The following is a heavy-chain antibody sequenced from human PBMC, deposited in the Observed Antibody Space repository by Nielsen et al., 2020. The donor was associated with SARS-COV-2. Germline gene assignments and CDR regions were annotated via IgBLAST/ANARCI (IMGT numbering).Heavy chain of an antibody. V-gene: IGHV4-59*12. CDR3: AREGYPGYYYYGMDV. CDR1: GGSISSYY. J-gene: IGHJ6*02. Sequence: SETLSLTCTVSGGSISSYYWSWIRQPPGKGLEWIGYIYYSGSTNYNPSLKSRVTISVDTSKNQFSLKLSSVTAADTAVYYCAREGYPGYYYYGMDVWGQGTTVTVSS. D-gene: IGHD6-13*01. CDR2: IYYSGST.